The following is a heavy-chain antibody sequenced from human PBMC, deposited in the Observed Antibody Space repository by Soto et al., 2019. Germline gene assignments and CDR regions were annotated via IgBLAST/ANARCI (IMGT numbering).Heavy chain of an antibody. V-gene: IGHV3-30-3*01. D-gene: IGHD6-19*01. J-gene: IGHJ6*02. CDR2: ISYDGSNK. CDR3: ARDMAVATYWYYGMDV. CDR1: GFTFSSYA. Sequence: QVQLVESGGGVVQPGRSLRLSCAASGFTFSSYAMHWVRQAPGKGLEWVAVISYDGSNKYYADSVKGRFTSSRDNSKNTLYLQMNRLRAEDTAVYYCARDMAVATYWYYGMDVWGQGTTVTVSS.